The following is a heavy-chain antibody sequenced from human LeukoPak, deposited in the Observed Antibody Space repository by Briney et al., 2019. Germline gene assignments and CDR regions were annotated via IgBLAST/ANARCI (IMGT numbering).Heavy chain of an antibody. V-gene: IGHV5-51*01. J-gene: IGHJ3*02. Sequence: KVSCKASGYTFTSYGISWVRQAPGQGLEWMGIIYPGDSDTRYSPSFQGQVTISADKSISTAYLQWSSLKASDTAMYYCARLEYCGGDCYDDAFDIWGQGTMVTVSS. CDR2: IYPGDSDT. CDR3: ARLEYCGGDCYDDAFDI. D-gene: IGHD2-21*02. CDR1: GYTFTSYG.